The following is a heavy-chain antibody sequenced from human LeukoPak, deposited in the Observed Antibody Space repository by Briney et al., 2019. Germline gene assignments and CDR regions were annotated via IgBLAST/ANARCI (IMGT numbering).Heavy chain of an antibody. CDR2: IYHSGST. V-gene: IGHV4-38-2*02. Sequence: SETLSLTCTVSGYSISSGYYWGWIRQPPGKGLEWIGSIYHSGSTYYNPSLKSRVTISVDTSKNQFSLKLSSVTAADTAVYYCARVYYDFWSGYQNWFDPWGQRTLVTVSS. D-gene: IGHD3-3*01. CDR3: ARVYYDFWSGYQNWFDP. J-gene: IGHJ5*02. CDR1: GYSISSGYY.